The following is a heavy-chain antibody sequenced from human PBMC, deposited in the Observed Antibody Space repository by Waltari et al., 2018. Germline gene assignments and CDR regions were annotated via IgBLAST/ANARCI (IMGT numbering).Heavy chain of an antibody. Sequence: EVQLVDSGGDLTQPGGSLSLPCLASGFTFTSYAMGWVRQVPGKGLEWVSRFTASGHITYYADSVKGRFSISRDNSKNTVYLQMDSLRAEDTAVYHCAKGETTGWYRCFDYWGQGTQVTVSS. CDR3: AKGETTGWYRCFDY. CDR2: FTASGHIT. CDR1: GFTFTSYA. D-gene: IGHD6-19*01. V-gene: IGHV3-23*04. J-gene: IGHJ4*02.